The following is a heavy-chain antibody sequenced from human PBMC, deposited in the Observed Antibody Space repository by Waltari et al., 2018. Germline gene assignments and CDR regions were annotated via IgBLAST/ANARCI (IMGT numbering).Heavy chain of an antibody. J-gene: IGHJ4*02. CDR3: ARAAGAKYYYDSSGYWDY. V-gene: IGHV1-69*12. D-gene: IGHD3-22*01. CDR2: IIPIFGTA. CDR1: GGTFSSYS. Sequence: QVQLVQSGAEVKKPGSSVKVSCKASGGTFSSYSISWVRQAPGHGIEWMGGIIPIFGTANYAQKFQGRVTITADESTSTAYMELSSLRSEDTAVYYCARAAGAKYYYDSSGYWDYWGQGTLVTVSS.